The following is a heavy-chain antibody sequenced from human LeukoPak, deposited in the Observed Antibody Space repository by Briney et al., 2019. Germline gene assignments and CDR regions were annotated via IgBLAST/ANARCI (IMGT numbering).Heavy chain of an antibody. J-gene: IGHJ4*02. CDR3: ARVITVVSARTAFDY. D-gene: IGHD2-15*01. CDR1: GFTFRNYG. V-gene: IGHV3-30*02. Sequence: GGSLRLSCIASGFTFRNYGMHWVRQAPGKGLEWVASVRYDGSIHNYVDSVKGRFTISRENSKNTLFLQMDSLRTEDTAVYYCARVITVVSARTAFDYWGQGTLVAASS. CDR2: VRYDGSIH.